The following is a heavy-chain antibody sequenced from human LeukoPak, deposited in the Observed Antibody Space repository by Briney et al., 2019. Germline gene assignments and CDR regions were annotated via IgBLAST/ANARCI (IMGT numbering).Heavy chain of an antibody. CDR3: VRAPEYSGTNCYRHFAY. Sequence: GGSLRLSCAASGFTFTISAMHWVRQSPGKGLEWVAIISHDGSDTDYTDSVKGRFTIARDNSQNTLFLQMNSLRTEDTAEYYCVRAPEYSGTNCYRHFAYWGPGTLVTVSS. D-gene: IGHD2-2*01. V-gene: IGHV3-30*04. CDR2: ISHDGSDT. J-gene: IGHJ4*02. CDR1: GFTFTISA.